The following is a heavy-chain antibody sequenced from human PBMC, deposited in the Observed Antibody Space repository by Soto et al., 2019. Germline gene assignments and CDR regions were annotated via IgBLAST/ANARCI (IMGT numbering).Heavy chain of an antibody. Sequence: QVQLVESGGGVVQPGTSLRLSCAASGFTFSSYPMHWVRQAPGKGLEWVAVTSYDEKNKYYGDCVKGRFTISRDNSKNAVYLHRKSLRVEEAGVYCCGRPDQWLVDHWGQGTLVTVSS. D-gene: IGHD6-19*01. J-gene: IGHJ4*02. CDR3: GRPDQWLVDH. V-gene: IGHV3-30*03. CDR1: GFTFSSYP. CDR2: TSYDEKNK.